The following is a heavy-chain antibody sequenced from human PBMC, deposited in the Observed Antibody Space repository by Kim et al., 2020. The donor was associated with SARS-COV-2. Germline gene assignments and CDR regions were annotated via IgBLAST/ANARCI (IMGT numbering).Heavy chain of an antibody. CDR2: IYHSGST. J-gene: IGHJ6*02. CDR3: GTGAAAGYYYGMDV. D-gene: IGHD6-13*01. Sequence: SETMSLTCTVSGYSISSGYYWGWIRQPPGKGLEWIGSIYHSGSTYYNPSLKSRVTISVDTSKNQFSLKLSSVTAADTAVYYCGTGAAAGYYYGMDVWGQGTTVTVSS. CDR1: GYSISSGYY. V-gene: IGHV4-38-2*02.